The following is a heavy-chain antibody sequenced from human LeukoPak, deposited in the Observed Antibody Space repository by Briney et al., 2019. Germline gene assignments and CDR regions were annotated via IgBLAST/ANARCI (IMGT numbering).Heavy chain of an antibody. CDR1: GYTFTSYD. CDR2: MNPNSGNT. V-gene: IGHV1-8*01. CDR3: ARGSWELLLGYFDY. J-gene: IGHJ4*02. Sequence: ASVKLSCTASGYTFTSYDINWVRQATGQGLEWMGWMNPNSGNTGYAQKFQGRVTMTRNTSISTAYMELSSLRSEDTAVYYCARGSWELLLGYFDYWGQGTLVTVSS. D-gene: IGHD1-26*01.